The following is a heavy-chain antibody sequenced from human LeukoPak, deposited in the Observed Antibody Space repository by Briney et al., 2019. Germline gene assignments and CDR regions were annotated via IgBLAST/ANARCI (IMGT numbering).Heavy chain of an antibody. CDR1: GFTFSTYA. V-gene: IGHV3-23*01. J-gene: IGHJ4*02. CDR3: AKATRDNSGCLDY. D-gene: IGHD6-19*01. Sequence: GGSLRLSCAASGFTFSTYAMTWVRQAPGKGLEWVSSIGGRGGSTYYADSVKGRFTISRDNPKNTLDLQMHSLRADDSAVYYCAKATRDNSGCLDYWGQGTLVTVSS. CDR2: IGGRGGST.